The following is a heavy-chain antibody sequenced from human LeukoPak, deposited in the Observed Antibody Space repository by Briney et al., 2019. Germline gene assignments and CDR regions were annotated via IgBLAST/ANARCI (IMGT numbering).Heavy chain of an antibody. CDR2: IYYSGST. J-gene: IGHJ4*02. CDR1: GGTVSSGSYY. Sequence: SETLSLTCTVSGGTVSSGSYYWSRIRQPPGRGLEWIGSIYYSGSTNYNPSLKSRVTISVDTSNNQFSLKLSSVNAADTAVYYCARVGIAFGGVIVSQYNFASWGQGTLVTVSS. V-gene: IGHV4-61*01. CDR3: ARVGIAFGGVIVSQYNFAS. D-gene: IGHD3-16*02.